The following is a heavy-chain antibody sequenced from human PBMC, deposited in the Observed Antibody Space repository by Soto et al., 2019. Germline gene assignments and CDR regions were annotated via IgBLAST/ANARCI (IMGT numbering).Heavy chain of an antibody. CDR3: AKEMVASTVADFFDY. CDR2: ITGNGGGT. V-gene: IGHV3-23*01. J-gene: IGHJ4*02. D-gene: IGHD6-19*01. CDR1: GFTFTNYA. Sequence: EVQLLESGGGLVQPGGSLRLSCTASGFTFTNYAMTWVRQAPGKGLEWVSTITGNGGGTYYADSVKGRFTISRDNTKNTLYQQMPNRRADDTAVYYCAKEMVASTVADFFDYWDQGTLVTVSS.